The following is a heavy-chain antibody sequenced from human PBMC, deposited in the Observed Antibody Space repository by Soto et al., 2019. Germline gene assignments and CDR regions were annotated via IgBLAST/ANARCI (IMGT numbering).Heavy chain of an antibody. Sequence: GASVKVSCKASGYTFTSYAMHWVRQAPGQRLEWMGWINAGNGNTKYSQKFQGRVTITRDTSASTAYMELSSLRSEDTAVYYCARDPGHSYGYNCGQGTLVPVSS. J-gene: IGHJ4*02. V-gene: IGHV1-3*01. CDR2: INAGNGNT. D-gene: IGHD5-18*01. CDR1: GYTFTSYA. CDR3: ARDPGHSYGYN.